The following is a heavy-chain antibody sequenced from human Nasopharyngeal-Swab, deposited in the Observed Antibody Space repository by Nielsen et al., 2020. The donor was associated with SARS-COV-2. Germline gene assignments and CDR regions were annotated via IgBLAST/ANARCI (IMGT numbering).Heavy chain of an antibody. CDR3: AKQRRMVTGAYDY. CDR1: GFTFSSYS. V-gene: IGHV3-23*01. Sequence: LSLTCAASGFTFSSYSINWVRQAPGKGLEWVSAISGSGGSTYYADSVKGRFTISRDNSKNTLYLQMNSLRAEDTAVYYCAKQRRMVTGAYDYWGQGTLVTVSS. D-gene: IGHD5-18*01. J-gene: IGHJ4*02. CDR2: ISGSGGST.